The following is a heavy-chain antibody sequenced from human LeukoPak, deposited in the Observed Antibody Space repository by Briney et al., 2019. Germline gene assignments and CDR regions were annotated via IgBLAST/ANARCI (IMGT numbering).Heavy chain of an antibody. J-gene: IGHJ1*01. CDR3: ARGSNSYKGYFQH. V-gene: IGHV3-30*01. D-gene: IGHD2-2*01. CDR1: GFTFSSYA. CDR2: ISYDGSNK. Sequence: PGGSLRLSCAASGFTFSSYAMHWVRQAPGKGLEWVAVISYDGSNKYYADSVKGRFTISRDNSKNTLYLQMNSLRAEDTAVYYCARGSNSYKGYFQHWGQGTLVTVSS.